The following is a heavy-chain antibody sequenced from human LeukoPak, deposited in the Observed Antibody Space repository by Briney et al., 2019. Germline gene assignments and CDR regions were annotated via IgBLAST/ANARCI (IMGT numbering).Heavy chain of an antibody. V-gene: IGHV1-2*02. J-gene: IGHJ4*02. CDR1: GYTFTGYY. CDR2: INPNSGGT. Sequence: ASVKVSCKASGYTFTGYYMHWVRQAPGQGLEWMGWINPNSGGTNYAQKFQGRVTMTRDTSISTAYMELSRLRSEDTGVYYCARAAGLYYYDSSGYDVDYWGQGTLVTVSS. CDR3: ARAAGLYYYDSSGYDVDY. D-gene: IGHD3-22*01.